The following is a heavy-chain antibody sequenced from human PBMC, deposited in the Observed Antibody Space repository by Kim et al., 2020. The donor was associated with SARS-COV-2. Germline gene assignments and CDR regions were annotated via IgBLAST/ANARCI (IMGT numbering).Heavy chain of an antibody. J-gene: IGHJ6*01. D-gene: IGHD2-15*01. Sequence: SETLSLTCTVSGGSISSYYWSWIRQPPGKGLEWIGYIYYSGSTSYNPSLKSRVTISVDSSKNQFSLKLTSVTAADTAVYYCARHRGAGLLYFYYFGMDV. CDR1: GGSISSYY. V-gene: IGHV4-59*08. CDR3: ARHRGAGLLYFYYFGMDV. CDR2: IYYSGST.